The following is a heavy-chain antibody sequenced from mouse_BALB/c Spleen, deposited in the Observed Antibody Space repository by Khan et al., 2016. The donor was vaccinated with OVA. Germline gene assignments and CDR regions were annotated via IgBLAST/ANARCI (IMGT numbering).Heavy chain of an antibody. D-gene: IGHD1-2*01. CDR3: VRSGYGSFAF. CDR2: IYPNDGGS. Sequence: EVKLEESGPELVKPGASVKISCKASGYTFSDYNMDWVKQSHGKRLEWLGYIYPNDGGSGYNQKFKTKATLTVDMSSSTAYMELRSLTSEDSAVYYCVRSGYGSFAFWGQGTLVTVS. J-gene: IGHJ3*01. V-gene: IGHV1S29*02. CDR1: GYTFSDYN.